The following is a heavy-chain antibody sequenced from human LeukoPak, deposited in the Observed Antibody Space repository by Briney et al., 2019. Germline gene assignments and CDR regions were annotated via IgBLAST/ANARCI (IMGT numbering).Heavy chain of an antibody. J-gene: IGHJ4*02. D-gene: IGHD4-23*01. Sequence: PGRSLRLSCAASGFTFSTYWVHWVRQAPGKGLVWVSRINPDGSRTDYADSVKGRFTISRDNAKNSLYLQMNSLRAEDTAVYYCARAFGRTVAYYFDYWGQGTLVTVSS. V-gene: IGHV3-74*01. CDR1: GFTFSTYW. CDR2: INPDGSRT. CDR3: ARAFGRTVAYYFDY.